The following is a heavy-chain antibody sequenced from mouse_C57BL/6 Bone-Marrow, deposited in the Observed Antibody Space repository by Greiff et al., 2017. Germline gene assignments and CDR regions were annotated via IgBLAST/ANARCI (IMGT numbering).Heavy chain of an antibody. CDR3: TRTRGIDY. D-gene: IGHD3-3*01. CDR2: IDPENGDT. V-gene: IGHV14-4*01. CDR1: GFNIKDDY. Sequence: VQLQQSGAELVRPGASVKLSCTASGFNIKDDYMHWVKQRPEQGLEWIGWIDPENGDTEYALTFQGKATITADTSSNTAYLQLSSLTSEDTAVYYCTRTRGIDYWGQGTTLTVSS. J-gene: IGHJ2*01.